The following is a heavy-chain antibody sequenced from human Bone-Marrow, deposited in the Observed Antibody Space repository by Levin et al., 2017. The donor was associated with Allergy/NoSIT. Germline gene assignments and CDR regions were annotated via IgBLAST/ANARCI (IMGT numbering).Heavy chain of an antibody. CDR3: ARTYSVLSSTVFDF. Sequence: PGGSLRLSCADSGLIFRNYSMSWVRQAPGKGLEWVSYISSTSNYVYYADSVKGRFTISRDNAKTSVDLQMDSLRVEDTALYYCARTYSVLSSTVFDFRGQGVVVSVSS. J-gene: IGHJ4*02. V-gene: IGHV3-21*01. CDR2: ISSTSNYV. D-gene: IGHD5/OR15-5a*01. CDR1: GLIFRNYS.